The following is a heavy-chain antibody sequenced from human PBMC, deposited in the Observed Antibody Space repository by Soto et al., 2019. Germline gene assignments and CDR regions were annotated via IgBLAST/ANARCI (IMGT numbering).Heavy chain of an antibody. CDR2: IYYSGSS. V-gene: IGHV4-39*01. CDR1: GGSISSSSYY. D-gene: IGHD2-15*01. Sequence: SETLSLTCTVSGGSISSSSYYWGWIRQPPGKGLEWIGSIYYSGSSYYNPSLKSRLTISVDTSKNQFSLKLSSVTAADTAVYYCASRLRSGYCSGGTCNNGFDPWVQGTLVTVSS. CDR3: ASRLRSGYCSGGTCNNGFDP. J-gene: IGHJ5*02.